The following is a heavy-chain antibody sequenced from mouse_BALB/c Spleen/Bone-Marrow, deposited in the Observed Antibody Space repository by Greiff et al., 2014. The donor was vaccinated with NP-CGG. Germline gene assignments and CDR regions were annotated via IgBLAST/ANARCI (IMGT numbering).Heavy chain of an antibody. CDR1: GYSFTGYY. CDR2: VNPNNGGT. J-gene: IGHJ4*01. Sequence: EVQLQESGPDLVKPGASLKISCKASGYSFTGYYMYWLKQSHGKSLEWIGRVNPNNGGTTYNQKFKDKAILTVDKSSTIAYMELRSLTSEDSAVYYRARDAMDYWGQGTSVTVSS. V-gene: IGHV1-18*01. CDR3: ARDAMDY.